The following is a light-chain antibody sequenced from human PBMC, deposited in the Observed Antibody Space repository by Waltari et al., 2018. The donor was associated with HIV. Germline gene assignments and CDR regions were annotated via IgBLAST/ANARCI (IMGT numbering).Light chain of an antibody. J-gene: IGKJ1*01. CDR3: HQYFSAPWT. CDR2: WAS. V-gene: IGKV4-1*01. CDR1: QSLLYSANNKNY. Sequence: DIVMTQSPDSLAVSLGERATINCKSSQSLLYSANNKNYLAWSQQKPEQPPKLLIYWASTRESGVPDRFSGSGSGTDFTLTISSLQADDVAVYYCHQYFSAPWTFGQGTKVEIK.